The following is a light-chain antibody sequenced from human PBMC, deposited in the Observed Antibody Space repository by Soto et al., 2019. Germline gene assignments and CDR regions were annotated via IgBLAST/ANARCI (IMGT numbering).Light chain of an antibody. CDR2: DAS. J-gene: IGKJ4*01. CDR1: QSVSSY. CDR3: QQRSNWPPLT. V-gene: IGKV3-11*01. Sequence: EIVLTQSPATLSLSPVERATLSCRASQSVSSYLAWYQQKPGQAPRLLIYDASNRATGIPARFSGSGSGTDFPLTISSLEPEDFAVYYCQQRSNWPPLTFVGGTKVEIK.